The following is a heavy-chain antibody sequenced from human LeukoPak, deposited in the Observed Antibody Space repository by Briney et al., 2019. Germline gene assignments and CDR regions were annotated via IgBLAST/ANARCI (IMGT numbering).Heavy chain of an antibody. J-gene: IGHJ3*02. D-gene: IGHD3-10*01. CDR3: ARPSGSYYYDAFDI. Sequence: GGSLRLSCAASGFTFSGYWIHWVRHAPGKGLVWVSRINSDGSSTSYADSVKGRFTISRDNAKKTLYLQMNSLRAEDTAVYYCARPSGSYYYDAFDIWGQGTMVTVPS. V-gene: IGHV3-74*01. CDR1: GFTFSGYW. CDR2: INSDGSST.